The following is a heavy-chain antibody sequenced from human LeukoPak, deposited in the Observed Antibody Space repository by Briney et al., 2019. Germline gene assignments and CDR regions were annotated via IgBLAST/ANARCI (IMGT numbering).Heavy chain of an antibody. V-gene: IGHV4-59*08. Sequence: PSETLSLTGTVAGGSISSYYWRWSRQPPWKALEWIAYIYYSGLTNYNPSLKSRVTISVDTSKNQFSLKLSSVTAADTAVYYCARWDSSAWFYDFWGQGTLVTVSS. D-gene: IGHD6-19*01. J-gene: IGHJ4*02. CDR2: IYYSGLT. CDR1: GGSISSYY. CDR3: ARWDSSAWFYDF.